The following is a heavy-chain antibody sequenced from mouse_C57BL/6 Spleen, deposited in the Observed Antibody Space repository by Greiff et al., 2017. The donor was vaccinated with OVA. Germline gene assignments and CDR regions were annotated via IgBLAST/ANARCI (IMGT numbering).Heavy chain of an antibody. CDR3: ATYDYVFAY. D-gene: IGHD2-4*01. V-gene: IGHV5-16*01. J-gene: IGHJ3*01. CDR1: GFTFSDYY. Sequence: EVKLVESEGGLVKPGSSMKLSCTASGFTFSDYYMAWVRQVPEKGLEWVANINYDGSSTYYLDSLKSRFIISRDNAKNILYLQMSSLKSEDTATYYCATYDYVFAYWGQGTLVTVSA. CDR2: INYDGSST.